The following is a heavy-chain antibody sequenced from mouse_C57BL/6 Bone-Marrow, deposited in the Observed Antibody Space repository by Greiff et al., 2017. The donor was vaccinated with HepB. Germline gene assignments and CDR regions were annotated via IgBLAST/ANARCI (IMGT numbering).Heavy chain of an antibody. Sequence: DVHLVESGGGLVKPGGSLKLSCAASGFTFSSYAMSWVRQTPEKRLEWVATISDGGSYTYYPDNVKGRFTISRDNAKNNLYLQMSHLKSEDTAMYYCAREGITTVVAYFDVWGTGTTVTVSS. J-gene: IGHJ1*03. V-gene: IGHV5-4*01. CDR3: AREGITTVVAYFDV. CDR1: GFTFSSYA. CDR2: ISDGGSYT. D-gene: IGHD1-1*01.